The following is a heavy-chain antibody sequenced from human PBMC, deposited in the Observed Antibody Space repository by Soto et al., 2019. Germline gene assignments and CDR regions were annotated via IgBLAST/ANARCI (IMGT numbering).Heavy chain of an antibody. CDR3: ETERRYYDSGGYYPTFDY. D-gene: IGHD3-22*01. Sequence: ASVKVSCKVSGYTLTELSMHWVRQAPGKGLEWMGGFDPEDGETIYAQKFQGRVTMTEDTSTDTAYMELSSLRSEDTAVYYCETERRYYDSGGYYPTFDYWGQGTLVTVSS. CDR1: GYTLTELS. V-gene: IGHV1-24*01. CDR2: FDPEDGET. J-gene: IGHJ4*02.